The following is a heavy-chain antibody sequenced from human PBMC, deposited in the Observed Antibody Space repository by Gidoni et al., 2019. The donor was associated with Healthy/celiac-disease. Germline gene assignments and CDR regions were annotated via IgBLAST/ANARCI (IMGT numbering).Heavy chain of an antibody. CDR3: ARKGDKGWFDP. CDR2: IYYSGSI. CDR1: GYSISSSNW. Sequence: QVQLQESGPGLVKPSQTPSLTCAVSGYSISSSNWWGWIRQPPGKGLEWIGYIYYSGSIYYNPSLKRRVTMSVDTSKNQCSLKLRSVTAVDTAVYYCARKGDKGWFDPWGQGTLVTVSS. D-gene: IGHD3-16*01. V-gene: IGHV4-28*02. J-gene: IGHJ5*02.